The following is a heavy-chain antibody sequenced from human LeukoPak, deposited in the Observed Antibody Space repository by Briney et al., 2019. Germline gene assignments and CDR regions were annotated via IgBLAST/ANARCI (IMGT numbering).Heavy chain of an antibody. V-gene: IGHV3-30-3*01. CDR3: ARDAKVETYYDFRSASAPTRFDP. CDR2: ISYDGSNK. J-gene: IGHJ5*02. D-gene: IGHD3-3*01. CDR1: GFTFSSYA. Sequence: GGSLRLSCAASGFTFSSYAMHWVRQAPGKGLEWVAVISYDGSNKYYADSVKGRFTISRDNSKNPLYLQMNSLRAEDTAVYYCARDAKVETYYDFRSASAPTRFDP.